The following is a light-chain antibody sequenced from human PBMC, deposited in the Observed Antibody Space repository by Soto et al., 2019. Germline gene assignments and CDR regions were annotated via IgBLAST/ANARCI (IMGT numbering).Light chain of an antibody. Sequence: DFVMAQSPDSLAVSLGERATINCKSSQNVLYNSNNKNYLAWYQQKPRQPPKLLIYWASTRESGVPDRFSGSGSGTDFTLTISSLQAEDVAVYYCQQYYSTPMTFGQGTRLEIK. CDR3: QQYYSTPMT. V-gene: IGKV4-1*01. J-gene: IGKJ5*01. CDR2: WAS. CDR1: QNVLYNSNNKNY.